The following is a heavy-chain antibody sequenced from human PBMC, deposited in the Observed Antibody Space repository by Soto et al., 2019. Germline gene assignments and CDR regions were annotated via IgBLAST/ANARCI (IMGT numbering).Heavy chain of an antibody. J-gene: IGHJ5*02. CDR2: IYYSGST. CDR1: GGSISSYY. D-gene: IGHD3-22*01. V-gene: IGHV4-59*01. CDR3: ARDHGYDSSGYYRYNWFDT. Sequence: SETLSLTCTVSGGSISSYYWSWIRQPPGKGLEWIGYIYYSGSTNYNPSLKSRVTISVDTSKNQFSLKLSSVTAADTAVYYCARDHGYDSSGYYRYNWFDTWGQGTLVTVSS.